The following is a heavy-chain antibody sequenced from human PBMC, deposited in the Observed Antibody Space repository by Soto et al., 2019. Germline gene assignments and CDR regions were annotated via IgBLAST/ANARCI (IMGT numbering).Heavy chain of an antibody. CDR1: GFSLSTRGVG. Sequence: QITLKESGPTLVKPTQTLTLTCTFSGFSLSTRGVGVGWIRQPPGKALEWLALIYWDDDKRYSPSLKNRLTITRDTSKNQVVLKMSNMDSVDTATYYCAHTRWYDGSGYSHFDYWGQGTLVTVSS. D-gene: IGHD3-22*01. J-gene: IGHJ4*02. CDR2: IYWDDDK. CDR3: AHTRWYDGSGYSHFDY. V-gene: IGHV2-5*02.